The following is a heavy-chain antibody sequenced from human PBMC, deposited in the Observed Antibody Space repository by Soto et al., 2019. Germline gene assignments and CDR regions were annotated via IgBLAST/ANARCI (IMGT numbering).Heavy chain of an antibody. Sequence: SETLSLTCTVSGGSISSSSYHWGWIRQPPGKGLEWIGSIYYSGTTYYNPSLKSRVTISVEKSKNQFSLNLTSVTAADTAVYYCARGRDYSAGGGYPYYYAYWGRGTLVTVSS. J-gene: IGHJ4*02. CDR3: ARGRDYSAGGGYPYYYAY. CDR1: GGSISSSSYH. CDR2: IYYSGTT. D-gene: IGHD2-15*01. V-gene: IGHV4-39*07.